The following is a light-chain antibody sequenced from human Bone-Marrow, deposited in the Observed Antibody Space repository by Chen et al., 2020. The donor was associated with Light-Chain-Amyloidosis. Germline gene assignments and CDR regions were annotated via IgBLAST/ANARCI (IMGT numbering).Light chain of an antibody. V-gene: IGLV2-14*01. Sequence: QSALTQPASVSGSPGQSITISCTGTSSDVGGYNSVSWYQQHPGTAPKLMIYDVSNRPSGISNRFSGSKSGNTPARTISGLQAEDEADYYCSSYTSSSVVFGGGTTLTVL. CDR1: SSDVGGYNS. CDR3: SSYTSSSVV. J-gene: IGLJ2*01. CDR2: DVS.